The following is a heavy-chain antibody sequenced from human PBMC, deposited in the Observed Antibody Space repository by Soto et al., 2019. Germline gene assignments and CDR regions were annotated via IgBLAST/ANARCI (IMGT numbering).Heavy chain of an antibody. J-gene: IGHJ4*02. V-gene: IGHV3-53*02. CDR3: VRSVHF. CDR2: MNSNGTT. CDR1: GFIVTSNY. Sequence: EVQLVETGGGLIQPGGSLRLSCAASGFIVTSNYMTWVRQAPGKGLEWVSVMNSNGTTSYADSVKGRFTVSRDRNTLYLQMNSLRAEDTAVYYCVRSVHFWGQGTLVTVSS. D-gene: IGHD3-10*02.